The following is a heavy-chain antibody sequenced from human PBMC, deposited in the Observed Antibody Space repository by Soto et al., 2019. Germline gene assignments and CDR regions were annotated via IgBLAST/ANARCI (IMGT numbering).Heavy chain of an antibody. Sequence: GGSLRLSCAASGFTFDDYAMHWVRQAPGKGLEWVSGISWNSGSIGYADSVKGRFTISRDNAKNSLYLQMNSLRAEDTALYYCAKDITPGITGIDYWGQGTLVTVSS. V-gene: IGHV3-9*01. CDR3: AKDITPGITGIDY. D-gene: IGHD1-20*01. CDR2: ISWNSGSI. J-gene: IGHJ4*02. CDR1: GFTFDDYA.